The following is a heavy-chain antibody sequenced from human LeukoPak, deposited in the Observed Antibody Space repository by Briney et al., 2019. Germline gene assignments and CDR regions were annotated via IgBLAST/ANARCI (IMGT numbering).Heavy chain of an antibody. D-gene: IGHD3-10*01. Sequence: GGSLRLSCVASGFTFSSYEMNWVRQAPGKGLEWVSYISSSGSTIYYADSVKGRFTISRDNAKNSLYLQMNSLRAEDTAVYYCARVYYYGSGSYYRYYYYYYMDVWGKGTTVTISS. CDR3: ARVYYYGSGSYYRYYYYYYMDV. CDR1: GFTFSSYE. J-gene: IGHJ6*03. V-gene: IGHV3-48*03. CDR2: ISSSGSTI.